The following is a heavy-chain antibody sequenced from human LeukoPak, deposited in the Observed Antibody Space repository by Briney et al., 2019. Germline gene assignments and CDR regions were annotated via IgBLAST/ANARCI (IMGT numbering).Heavy chain of an antibody. V-gene: IGHV3-20*04. CDR3: ARDMAVAGTSPFDY. J-gene: IGHJ4*02. CDR2: INWNGGST. D-gene: IGHD6-19*01. Sequence: TGGSLRLSCVVSGFTFDDYGMSWVRQAPGKGLEWVSGINWNGGSTGYADSVKGRFTISRDNAKNSLYLQMNSLRAEDTALYYCARDMAVAGTSPFDYWGQGTLVTVSS. CDR1: GFTFDDYG.